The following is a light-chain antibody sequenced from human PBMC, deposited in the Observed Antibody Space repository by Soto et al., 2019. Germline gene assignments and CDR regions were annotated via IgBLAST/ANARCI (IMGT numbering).Light chain of an antibody. Sequence: ELVLTQSPGTLSLSPGERATLSCRASQSVSAGYLTWYQQKPGQAPRLLIYDASNRATGIPARFSGSGSGTDFTLTISSLEPEDFAVYYCQQRSNWPPITFGQGTRLEIK. CDR3: QQRSNWPPIT. J-gene: IGKJ5*01. V-gene: IGKV3-11*01. CDR1: QSVSAGY. CDR2: DAS.